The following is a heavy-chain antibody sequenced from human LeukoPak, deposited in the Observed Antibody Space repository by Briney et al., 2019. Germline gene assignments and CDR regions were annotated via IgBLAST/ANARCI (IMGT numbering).Heavy chain of an antibody. J-gene: IGHJ4*02. Sequence: GGSLRLSCAASGFIFTDYGMHWVRQAPGKGLEWLTFIRYDGSDKYYADSVKGRFTISRDNSKNTLYLQMNSLRAEDTAVYYCAKDYGDYTDVDYWGQGTLVTVSS. CDR1: GFIFTDYG. D-gene: IGHD4-17*01. V-gene: IGHV3-30*02. CDR3: AKDYGDYTDVDY. CDR2: IRYDGSDK.